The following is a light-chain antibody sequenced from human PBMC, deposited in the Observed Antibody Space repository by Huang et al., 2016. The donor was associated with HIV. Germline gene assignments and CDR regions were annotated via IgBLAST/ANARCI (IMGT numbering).Light chain of an antibody. CDR2: ATS. CDR3: QQYQSVPWT. Sequence: DIQMTQSPSSLSASVGDRVTIICRASKGISKSLAWYQHKPGKAPKLLLYATSKLESGVPSRFSGSGSGTHYTLTISTLQPEDLATYCCQQYQSVPWTFGQGTKVEI. CDR1: KGISKS. V-gene: IGKV1-NL1*01. J-gene: IGKJ1*01.